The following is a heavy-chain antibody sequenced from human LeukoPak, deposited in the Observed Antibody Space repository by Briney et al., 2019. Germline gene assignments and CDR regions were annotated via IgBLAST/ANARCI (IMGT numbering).Heavy chain of an antibody. V-gene: IGHV3-7*01. CDR1: GFRFSNYW. J-gene: IGHJ4*02. CDR3: ARIGYSSSSFGY. CDR2: IKQDGSEK. Sequence: GGSLRLSCAASGFRFSNYWMSWVRQAPGKGLEWVANIKQDGSEKDYVDSMKGRFTISRDNAKNSVYLQVDSLRVEDTAVYYCARIGYSSSSFGYWGQGTLVTVSS. D-gene: IGHD6-13*01.